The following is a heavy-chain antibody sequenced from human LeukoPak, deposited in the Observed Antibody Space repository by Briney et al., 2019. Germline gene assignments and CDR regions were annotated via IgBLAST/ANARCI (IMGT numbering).Heavy chain of an antibody. V-gene: IGHV4-61*02. Sequence: SETLSLTCTVSGGSISSGSYYWSWIRQPAGKGLEWIGRIYTSGSTNYNPSLKSRVTMSVDTSKNQFSLKLSSVTAADTAVYYCARAGGSSSNWFDPWGQGTLVTVSS. CDR3: ARAGGSSSNWFDP. CDR1: GGSISSGSYY. D-gene: IGHD1-26*01. CDR2: IYTSGST. J-gene: IGHJ5*02.